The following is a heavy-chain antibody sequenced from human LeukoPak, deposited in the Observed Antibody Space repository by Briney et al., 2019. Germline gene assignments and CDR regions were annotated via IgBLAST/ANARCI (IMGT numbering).Heavy chain of an antibody. J-gene: IGHJ3*02. CDR2: IHYSGST. Sequence: SETLSLTCTVSGGSISSSSYYWGWIRQPPGKGLEWIGSIHYSGSTYYNPSLKSRVTISVDTSKNQFSLKLSSVTAADTAVYYCAREIIRWLRRPGNDAFDIWGQGTMVTVSS. D-gene: IGHD4-17*01. CDR3: AREIIRWLRRPGNDAFDI. CDR1: GGSISSSSYY. V-gene: IGHV4-39*07.